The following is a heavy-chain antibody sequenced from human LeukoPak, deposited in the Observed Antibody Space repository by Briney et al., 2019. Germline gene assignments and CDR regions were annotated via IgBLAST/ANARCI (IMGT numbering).Heavy chain of an antibody. Sequence: GASVKVSCKASGGTFSSYAISWVRQAPGQGLEWMGRIIPILGIANYAQKFQGRVTITADKSTSTAYMELSSLRSEDTAVYYCALLPMIVVVTADEDAFDIWGQGTMVTVSS. CDR1: GGTFSSYA. D-gene: IGHD3-22*01. CDR2: IIPILGIA. J-gene: IGHJ3*02. V-gene: IGHV1-69*04. CDR3: ALLPMIVVVTADEDAFDI.